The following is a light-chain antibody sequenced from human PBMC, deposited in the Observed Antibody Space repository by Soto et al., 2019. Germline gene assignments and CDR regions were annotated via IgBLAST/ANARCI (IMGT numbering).Light chain of an antibody. Sequence: DIQMTQSPSPLSASVGDRVTITCRASQSISSYLNWYQQKPGKAPKLLIYAASSLQGGVPSRFSGSGSGTDFTLTISSLRPEDFATYYCQQSYSTLITFGQGTRLEIK. CDR1: QSISSY. V-gene: IGKV1-39*01. J-gene: IGKJ5*01. CDR2: AAS. CDR3: QQSYSTLIT.